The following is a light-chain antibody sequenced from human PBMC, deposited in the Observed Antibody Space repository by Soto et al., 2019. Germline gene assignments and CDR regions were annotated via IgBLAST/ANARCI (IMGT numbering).Light chain of an antibody. J-gene: IGKJ2*01. CDR1: QSVSSY. CDR3: QQRSNWPT. V-gene: IGKV3-11*01. CDR2: DAS. Sequence: EIVLTQSPATLSLSPGERATLSCRASQSVSSYLAWYQQKPGQAPRLLIYDASNRATGIPARFSGSGSGTDFPLTISRLEPEDFAVYYCQQRSNWPTFGQGTKLETK.